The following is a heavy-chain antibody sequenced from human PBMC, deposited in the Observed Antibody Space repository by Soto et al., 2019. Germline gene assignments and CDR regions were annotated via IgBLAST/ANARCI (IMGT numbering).Heavy chain of an antibody. CDR1: GGSVSSGSYY. V-gene: IGHV4-61*01. Sequence: VQLQESGPGLVKPSETLSLTCTVSGGSVSSGSYYWSWIRQPPGKGLEWIGYIYYSGSTNYNPSLKSRVTISVDTSKNQFSLKLSSVTAADTAVYYCATSLVAATPWWFDPWGQGTLVTVSS. J-gene: IGHJ5*02. D-gene: IGHD2-15*01. CDR2: IYYSGST. CDR3: ATSLVAATPWWFDP.